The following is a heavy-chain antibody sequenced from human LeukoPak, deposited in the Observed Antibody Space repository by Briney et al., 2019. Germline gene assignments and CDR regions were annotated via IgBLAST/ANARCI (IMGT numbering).Heavy chain of an antibody. CDR2: ITSSSSAT. J-gene: IGHJ4*02. Sequence: GGSQRLSCAASGFKFGSFSMGWVRQAPGKGLEWLSYITSSSSATYYADSLMGRFTISRDNAKNSLYLQINSLRVDDTAVYYCARAIASYGDSAFWGQGTLVTVSS. CDR3: ARAIASYGDSAF. V-gene: IGHV3-48*04. D-gene: IGHD5-18*01. CDR1: GFKFGSFS.